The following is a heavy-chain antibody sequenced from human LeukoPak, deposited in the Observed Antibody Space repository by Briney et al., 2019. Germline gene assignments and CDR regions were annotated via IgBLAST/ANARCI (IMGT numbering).Heavy chain of an antibody. CDR1: GGTFSSYA. CDR3: ARSLYGDYPFPPDY. J-gene: IGHJ4*02. D-gene: IGHD4-17*01. Sequence: SVKVSCKASGGTFSSYAISWVRQAPGQGLEWMGRIIPILGIANYAQKFQGRVAITADKSTSTAYMELSSLRSEDTAVYYCARSLYGDYPFPPDYWGQGTLVTVSS. V-gene: IGHV1-69*04. CDR2: IIPILGIA.